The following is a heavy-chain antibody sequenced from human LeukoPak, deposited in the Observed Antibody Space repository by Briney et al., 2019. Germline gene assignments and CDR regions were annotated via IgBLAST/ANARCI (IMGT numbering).Heavy chain of an antibody. CDR1: GYTFTSYG. CDR2: ISAYNGNT. CDR3: ARVTSPYSSINWFDP. D-gene: IGHD2-21*01. J-gene: IGHJ5*02. V-gene: IGHV1-18*01. Sequence: ASVKVSCKASGYTFTSYGISWVRQAPGQGLEWMGWISAYNGNTKYAQKLQGRVTMTTDTSTRTAYMELRSLRSDDTAVYYCARVTSPYSSINWFDPWGQGTLVTVSS.